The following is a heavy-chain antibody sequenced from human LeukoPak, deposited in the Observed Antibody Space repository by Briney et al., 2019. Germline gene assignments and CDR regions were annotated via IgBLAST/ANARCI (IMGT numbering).Heavy chain of an antibody. CDR1: GGTFSSYA. J-gene: IGHJ4*02. CDR3: APDAYCTNGVCPPDY. D-gene: IGHD2-8*01. V-gene: IGHV1-69*04. Sequence: SVKVSCKASGGTFSSYAISWVRQAPGQGLEWMGRIIPILGIANYAQKFQGRVTITADKSTSTAYMELSSPRSEDTAVYYCAPDAYCTNGVCPPDYWGQGTLVTVSS. CDR2: IIPILGIA.